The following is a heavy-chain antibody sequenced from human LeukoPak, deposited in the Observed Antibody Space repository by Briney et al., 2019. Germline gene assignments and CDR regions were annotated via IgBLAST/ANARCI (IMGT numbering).Heavy chain of an antibody. Sequence: GESLQISCKGSGSSFTSYWIGWVRQLPGKGLEWMGIIYPGDSDTRYSPSFQGQVTISADKSISTAYLQWSSLKASDTAMYYCARQQIPDTAMVFAHWGQGTLVTVSS. J-gene: IGHJ4*02. V-gene: IGHV5-51*01. CDR2: IYPGDSDT. D-gene: IGHD5-18*01. CDR3: ARQQIPDTAMVFAH. CDR1: GSSFTSYW.